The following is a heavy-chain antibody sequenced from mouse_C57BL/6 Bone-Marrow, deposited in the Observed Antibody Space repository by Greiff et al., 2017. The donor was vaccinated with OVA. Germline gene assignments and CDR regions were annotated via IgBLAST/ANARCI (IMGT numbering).Heavy chain of an antibody. J-gene: IGHJ2*01. CDR3: AKVYQATDY. CDR1: GYSITSGYY. Sequence: EVQLQESGPGLVKPSQSLSLSCSVTGYSITSGYYGNWIRQIPGNKLEWMGYISYDGSNNYNPSLKNLISFTRDTSTNQFFLKLNSVTTEDTATYYCAKVYQATDYWGQGTTLTVSS. V-gene: IGHV3-6*01. D-gene: IGHD3-2*02. CDR2: ISYDGSN.